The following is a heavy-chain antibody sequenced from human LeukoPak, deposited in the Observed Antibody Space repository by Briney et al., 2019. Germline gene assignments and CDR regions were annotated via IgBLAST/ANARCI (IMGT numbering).Heavy chain of an antibody. CDR1: GTFINNYY. D-gene: IGHD4-17*01. J-gene: IGHJ3*02. Sequence: SETLSLTCIVSGTFINNYYWTWIRQPPGKGLEWIGYIYYSGPTNSNPSLKSRVTISIDKSKNQFLLKLTSVTAADTAFYYCARVNDGDYGAFDIWGQGTMVTVSS. CDR2: IYYSGPT. V-gene: IGHV4-59*01. CDR3: ARVNDGDYGAFDI.